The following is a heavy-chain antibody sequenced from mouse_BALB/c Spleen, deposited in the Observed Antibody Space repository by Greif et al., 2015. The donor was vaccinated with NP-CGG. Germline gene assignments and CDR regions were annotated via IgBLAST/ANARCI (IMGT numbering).Heavy chain of an antibody. Sequence: EVNLMESGGGLVQPGGSLRLSCATSGFTFSDFYMEWVRQPPGKRLEWIAASRNKANDYTTEYSASVKGRFIVSRDTSQSILYLQMNALRAEDTAIYYCARDYYGSSYWYFDVWGAGTTVTVSS. CDR3: ARDYYGSSYWYFDV. CDR1: GFTFSDFY. J-gene: IGHJ1*01. CDR2: SRNKANDYTT. V-gene: IGHV7-1*02. D-gene: IGHD1-1*01.